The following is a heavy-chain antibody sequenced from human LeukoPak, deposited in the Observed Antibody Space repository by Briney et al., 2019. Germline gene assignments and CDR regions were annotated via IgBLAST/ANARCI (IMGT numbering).Heavy chain of an antibody. V-gene: IGHV3-30*18. Sequence: GGSLRLSCAASGFTFSSYGMHWVRQAPGKGLEWVAVISYDGSNKYYADSVKGRFTISRDNSKSTLYLQMNSLRAEDTAVYYCAKDSHGDYGIGYWGQGTLVTVSS. D-gene: IGHD4-17*01. CDR1: GFTFSSYG. J-gene: IGHJ4*02. CDR3: AKDSHGDYGIGY. CDR2: ISYDGSNK.